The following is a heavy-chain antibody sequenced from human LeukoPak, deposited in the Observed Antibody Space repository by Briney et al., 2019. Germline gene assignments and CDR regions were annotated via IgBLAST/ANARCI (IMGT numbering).Heavy chain of an antibody. CDR2: IRYDGSNK. D-gene: IGHD6-13*01. CDR1: GFTFSNYG. Sequence: GGSLRLSCVASGFTFSNYGMHWVRQAPGKGLEWVAFIRYDGSNKYYADSVKGRFTISRDNSKNTLYLQMSSLRAEDTAVYYCATEEQQLVWGQGTLVTVSS. V-gene: IGHV3-30*02. CDR3: ATEEQQLV. J-gene: IGHJ4*02.